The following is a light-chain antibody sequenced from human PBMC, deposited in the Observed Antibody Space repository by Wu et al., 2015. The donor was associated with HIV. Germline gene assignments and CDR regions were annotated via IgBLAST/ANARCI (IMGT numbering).Light chain of an antibody. CDR1: QSVSNNY. Sequence: EIVLTQSPGTLSLSPGERATLSCRASQSVSNNYVAWYQQKAGQAPRLLIFGASNRATAVPDRFSGSGSGTVFTLTISRLDPEDLAVFYCQQYGSSPVTFGLGTKVEI. J-gene: IGKJ1*01. CDR2: GAS. V-gene: IGKV3-20*01. CDR3: QQYGSSPVT.